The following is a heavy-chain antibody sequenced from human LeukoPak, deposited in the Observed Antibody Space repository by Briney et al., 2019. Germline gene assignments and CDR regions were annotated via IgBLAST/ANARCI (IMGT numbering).Heavy chain of an antibody. J-gene: IGHJ4*02. Sequence: PSETLSLXCAVYGGSFSGYYWSWIRQPPGKGPEWIGEINHSGSTNYNPSLKSRVTISVDTSKNQFSLKLSSVTAADTAVYYCARGGYYGDYLFDYWGQGTLVTASS. V-gene: IGHV4-34*01. CDR3: ARGGYYGDYLFDY. CDR2: INHSGST. CDR1: GGSFSGYY. D-gene: IGHD4-17*01.